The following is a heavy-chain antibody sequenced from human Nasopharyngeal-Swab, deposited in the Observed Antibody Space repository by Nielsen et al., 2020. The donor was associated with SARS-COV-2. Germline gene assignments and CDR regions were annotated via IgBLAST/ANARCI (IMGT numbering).Heavy chain of an antibody. CDR2: ISSSGSTI. CDR3: AREASSSSWNYYYYYGMDV. Sequence: LSLACAASGFTFSDYYMSWIRQAPGKGLEWVSYISSSGSTIYYADSVKGRFTISRDNAKNTLYLQMNSLRAEDTAVYYCAREASSSSWNYYYYYGMDVWGQGTTVTVSS. CDR1: GFTFSDYY. J-gene: IGHJ6*02. V-gene: IGHV3-11*01. D-gene: IGHD6-13*01.